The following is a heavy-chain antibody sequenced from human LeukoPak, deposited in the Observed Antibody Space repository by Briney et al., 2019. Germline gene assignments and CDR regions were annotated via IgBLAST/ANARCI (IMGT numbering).Heavy chain of an antibody. V-gene: IGHV3-30*02. Sequence: GGSLRLSCAASGFTFSSYGMHWVRQAPGKGLEWVAFIRYDGSNKYYADSVKGRFTISRDNSKNTLYLQMNSLRAEDTAVYYCAKTTGYCSSTSCYVAFDIWGQGTMVTVSS. J-gene: IGHJ3*02. D-gene: IGHD2-2*01. CDR1: GFTFSSYG. CDR3: AKTTGYCSSTSCYVAFDI. CDR2: IRYDGSNK.